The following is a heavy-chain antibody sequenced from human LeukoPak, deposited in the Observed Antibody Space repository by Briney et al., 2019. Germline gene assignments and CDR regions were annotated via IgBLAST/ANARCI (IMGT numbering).Heavy chain of an antibody. CDR3: AGVGNNWFVP. Sequence: PSETLSLTCTVSGDSIISDTYYWSWIRQPAGKGLEWIGRIYTSGDTNYSPSLKSRVTISLDTSKNQFSLKLSSVTAADTAVYYCAGVGNNWFVPWGQGTLVTVSS. CDR1: GDSIISDTYY. J-gene: IGHJ5*02. V-gene: IGHV4-61*02. D-gene: IGHD3-10*01. CDR2: IYTSGDT.